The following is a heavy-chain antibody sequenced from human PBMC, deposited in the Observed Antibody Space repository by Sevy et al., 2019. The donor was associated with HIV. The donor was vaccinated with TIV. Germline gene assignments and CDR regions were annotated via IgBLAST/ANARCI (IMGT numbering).Heavy chain of an antibody. CDR3: AKHIAYCGGDCYPPLYYFDY. CDR1: GFTFSNYA. V-gene: IGHV3-23*01. J-gene: IGHJ4*02. D-gene: IGHD2-21*02. Sequence: GGSLRLSCADSGFTFSNYAMSWVRQAPGKGLEWVSAISGSGYSTYYADSVKGRFTISRDKSKNTLYLQINSLRAEDTAVYYCAKHIAYCGGDCYPPLYYFDYWGQGTLVTVSS. CDR2: ISGSGYST.